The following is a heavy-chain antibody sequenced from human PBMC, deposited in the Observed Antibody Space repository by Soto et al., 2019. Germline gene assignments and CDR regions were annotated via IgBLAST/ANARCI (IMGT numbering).Heavy chain of an antibody. J-gene: IGHJ6*03. D-gene: IGHD3-10*01. Sequence: ESGPTLVNPTQTLTLTCTFSGFSLSTSGMCVSWIRQPPGKALEWLARIDWDDDKYYSTSLKTRLTISKDTSKNQVVLTMTNMDPVDTATYYCARIVGDYYGSGSYYNVIYYYYMDVWGKGTTVTVSS. CDR2: IDWDDDK. CDR3: ARIVGDYYGSGSYYNVIYYYYMDV. V-gene: IGHV2-70*11. CDR1: GFSLSTSGMC.